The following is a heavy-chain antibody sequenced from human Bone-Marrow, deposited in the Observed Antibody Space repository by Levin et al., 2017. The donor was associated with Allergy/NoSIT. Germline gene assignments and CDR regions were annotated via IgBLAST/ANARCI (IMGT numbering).Heavy chain of an antibody. CDR2: INPHSGVT. Sequence: PRASVKVSCKASGYTFTDYFISWVRQAPGQGLEWMGRINPHSGVTNYAQKFQARVTMTRDTSISTVYMEVSRLRSDDTAMYYCVRRSAAANYHGMDVWGQGTTVSVSS. V-gene: IGHV1-2*06. CDR1: GYTFTDYF. J-gene: IGHJ6*02. CDR3: VRRSAAANYHGMDV. D-gene: IGHD6-25*01.